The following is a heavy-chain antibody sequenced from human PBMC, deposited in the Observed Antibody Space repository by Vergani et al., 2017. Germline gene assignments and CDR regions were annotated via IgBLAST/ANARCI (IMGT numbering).Heavy chain of an antibody. J-gene: IGHJ6*03. CDR3: ARVNTETNGLLYYYYYMDV. V-gene: IGHV4-34*01. CDR1: GVSFTSYH. CDR2: IDHTGRP. Sequence: QVQLQQWGGGLLKPSETLSLTCVVNGVSFTSYHWTWIRQSPGEGLEWVGDIDHTGRPDYNPSLKSRLTMSGDKSRNQFSLTLNFVTATDTAIYFCARVNTETNGLLYYYYYMDVWGQGTAVTVS. D-gene: IGHD4-11*01.